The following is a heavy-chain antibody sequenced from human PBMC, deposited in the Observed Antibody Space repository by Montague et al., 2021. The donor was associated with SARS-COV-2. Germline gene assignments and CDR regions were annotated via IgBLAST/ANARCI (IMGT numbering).Heavy chain of an antibody. CDR1: GGSINSSY. CDR3: ARAPDDYGTFGY. Sequence: SETLSLTCTVSGGSINSSYWSWIRQPPGKGLEWIGYIYYRGSTDYNPSLINRVIISLDTSKNQFSLKLSSLTTADTGVYYCARAPDDYGTFGYWGQGIPVIVSS. CDR2: IYYRGST. D-gene: IGHD4-17*01. J-gene: IGHJ4*02. V-gene: IGHV4-59*01.